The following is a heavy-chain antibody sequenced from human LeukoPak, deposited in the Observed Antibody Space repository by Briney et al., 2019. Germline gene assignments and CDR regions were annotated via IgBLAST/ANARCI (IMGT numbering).Heavy chain of an antibody. CDR3: ARGGVLPY. Sequence: GSLRLSCAASGFTFSSYAMHWVRQAPGKGLEWVAVISYDGSSKYYADSVKGRFTISRDNSKNTLYLQMNSLRAEDTAVYYCARGGVLPYWGQGTLVTVSS. CDR1: GFTFSSYA. V-gene: IGHV3-30-3*01. D-gene: IGHD3-10*01. J-gene: IGHJ4*02. CDR2: ISYDGSSK.